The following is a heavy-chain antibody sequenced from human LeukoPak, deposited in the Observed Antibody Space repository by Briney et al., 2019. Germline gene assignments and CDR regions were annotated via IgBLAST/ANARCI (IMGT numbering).Heavy chain of an antibody. D-gene: IGHD2-2*01. CDR1: GGSISSSSYY. CDR2: IYYSGST. CDR3: ARDRESYYCSTTNCYLNY. Sequence: SETLSLTCTVSGGSISSSSYYWGWIRQPPGKGLEWIGSIYYSGSTYYNPSLKSRVTISVDTSKNQFSLKLSSVTAADTAVYYCARDRESYYCSTTNCYLNYWGQGSLVTVSS. V-gene: IGHV4-39*02. J-gene: IGHJ4*02.